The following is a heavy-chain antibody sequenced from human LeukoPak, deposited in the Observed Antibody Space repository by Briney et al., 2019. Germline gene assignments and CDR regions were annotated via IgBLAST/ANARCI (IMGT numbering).Heavy chain of an antibody. Sequence: PGRSLRLSCAASGFTFSSYGMHWVRQAPGKGLEWVAVIWYDGSNKYYADSVKGRFTISRDNSKNTLYLQMNSLRAEDTAVYYCARDGGYSYGTGGTSDYWGQGTLVTVSS. CDR3: ARDGGYSYGTGGTSDY. V-gene: IGHV3-33*01. D-gene: IGHD5-18*01. CDR2: IWYDGSNK. CDR1: GFTFSSYG. J-gene: IGHJ4*02.